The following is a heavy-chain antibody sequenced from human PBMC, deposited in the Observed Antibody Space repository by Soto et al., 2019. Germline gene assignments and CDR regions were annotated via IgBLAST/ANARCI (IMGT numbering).Heavy chain of an antibody. D-gene: IGHD3-10*01. V-gene: IGHV1-3*01. CDR2: INAGNGNT. CDR3: ARDFGVLSQLTKYYFDY. J-gene: IGHJ4*02. Sequence: GASVKVSCKASGYTFTSYAMHWVRQAPGQRLEWMGWINAGNGNTKYSQKFQGRVTITRDTSASTAYMELSSLRSEDTAVYYCARDFGVLSQLTKYYFDYWGQGTLVTVSS. CDR1: GYTFTSYA.